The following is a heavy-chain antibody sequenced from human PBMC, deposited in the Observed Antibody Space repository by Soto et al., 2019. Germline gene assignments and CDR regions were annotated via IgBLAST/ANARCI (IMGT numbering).Heavy chain of an antibody. CDR1: GFIFSSYN. D-gene: IGHD2-21*01. CDR2: ISSSSRYI. Sequence: GGFLRRSCAASGFIFSSYNMIWVRQAPGKGLEWVSSISSSSRYIYYADLVKGRFTISRDNAKNSLYLQMNDLRAEDTAVYYCARDGGAESWGQGTQVTVSS. CDR3: ARDGGAES. V-gene: IGHV3-21*01. J-gene: IGHJ5*02.